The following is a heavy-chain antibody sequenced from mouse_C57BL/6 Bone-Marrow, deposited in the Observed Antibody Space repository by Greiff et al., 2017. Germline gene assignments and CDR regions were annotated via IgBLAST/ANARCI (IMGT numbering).Heavy chain of an antibody. V-gene: IGHV3-8*01. CDR3: ARVPLTGKWYFDV. J-gene: IGHJ1*03. CDR1: GYSITSDY. Sequence: EVKLMESGPGLAKPSQTLSLTCSVTGYSITSDYWNWIRKFPGNKLEYMGYISYSGSTYYNPSLKSRISITRDTSKNQYYLQLNSVTTEDTATYYCARVPLTGKWYFDVWGTGTTVTVSS. D-gene: IGHD4-1*01. CDR2: ISYSGST.